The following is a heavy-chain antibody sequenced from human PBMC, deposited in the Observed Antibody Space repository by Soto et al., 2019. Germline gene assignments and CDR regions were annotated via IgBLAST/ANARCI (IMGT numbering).Heavy chain of an antibody. Sequence: QLQLQESGPGLVKPSETLSLTCTVSGGSISSSSYYWGWIRQPPGKGLEWIGSIYYSGSTYYNPSLKSRVTIAVDTSNNQFSLKLSSVTAADTAVYYFASGFPKVRGGNFDIWGQGTMVTVSS. CDR3: ASGFPKVRGGNFDI. CDR1: GGSISSSSYY. V-gene: IGHV4-39*01. CDR2: IYYSGST. J-gene: IGHJ3*02. D-gene: IGHD3-10*01.